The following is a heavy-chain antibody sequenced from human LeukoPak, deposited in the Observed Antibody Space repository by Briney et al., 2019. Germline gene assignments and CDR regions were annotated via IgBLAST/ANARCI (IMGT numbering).Heavy chain of an antibody. J-gene: IGHJ6*04. Sequence: ASVKVSCKASGYTFTSYGISWVRRAPGQGLEWMGWISAYNGNTNYAQKLQGRVTMTTDTSTSTAYMELRSLRSDDTAVYYCARDIKDFDWFEGYGMDVWGKGTTVTVSS. D-gene: IGHD3-9*01. V-gene: IGHV1-18*04. CDR3: ARDIKDFDWFEGYGMDV. CDR1: GYTFTSYG. CDR2: ISAYNGNT.